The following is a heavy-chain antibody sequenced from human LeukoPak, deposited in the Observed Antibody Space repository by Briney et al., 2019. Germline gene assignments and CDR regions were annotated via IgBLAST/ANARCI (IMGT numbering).Heavy chain of an antibody. J-gene: IGHJ4*02. Sequence: GGSLRLSCAASGFTFSSYSMNWVRQAPGKGLEWVSNISSSSSTIYYADSVKGRFTISRDNAKNSLYLQMNSLRAEDMALYYCAKAWGGYSPSYFDYWGQGTLVTVSS. CDR2: ISSSSSTI. CDR3: AKAWGGYSPSYFDY. D-gene: IGHD3-16*01. CDR1: GFTFSSYS. V-gene: IGHV3-48*04.